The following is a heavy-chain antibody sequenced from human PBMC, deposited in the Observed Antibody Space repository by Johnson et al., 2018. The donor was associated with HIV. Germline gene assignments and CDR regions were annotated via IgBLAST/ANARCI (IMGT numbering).Heavy chain of an antibody. V-gene: IGHV3-49*03. Sequence: VQLVESGGGLVQPGRSLRLSCTASGFTFGDYTMSWFRQAPGKGLEWVGFIRSKAYSGATQHAASVKGRFTISRDDSKSIAYLQMNSLKTEDTADYYCRSQWTMITFGGDNAFDIWGQGTMVTVSS. J-gene: IGHJ3*02. D-gene: IGHD3-16*01. CDR3: RSQWTMITFGGDNAFDI. CDR2: IRSKAYSGAT. CDR1: GFTFGDYT.